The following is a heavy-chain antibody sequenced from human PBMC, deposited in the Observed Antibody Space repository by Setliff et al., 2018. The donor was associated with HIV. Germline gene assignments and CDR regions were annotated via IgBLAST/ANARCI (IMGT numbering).Heavy chain of an antibody. CDR1: GYTFTSYY. D-gene: IGHD6-19*01. V-gene: IGHV1-46*01. Sequence: ASVKVSCKASGYTFTSYYIHWARQAPGQGLEWMGIINTAGNTTSYAQKFQGRLTMTRDKSTNTVYMELSSLRSEDTAVYYCAKDNPGPAINSGRIKNWFDPWGEGTLVTVSS. CDR3: AKDNPGPAINSGRIKNWFDP. CDR2: INTAGNTT. J-gene: IGHJ5*02.